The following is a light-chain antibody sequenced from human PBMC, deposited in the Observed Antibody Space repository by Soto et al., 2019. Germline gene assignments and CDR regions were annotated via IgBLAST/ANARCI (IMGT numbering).Light chain of an antibody. CDR1: QSVSSK. CDR2: GAS. V-gene: IGKV3-15*01. J-gene: IGKJ1*01. Sequence: ELVLTQSPGTLSVSPGERATLSCRASQSVSSKLAWYQQKPGQAHRLLFYGASTGATGIPARFSGSGSETEFTLSISSLQSEDFAVYYCQQYNNWPGTFGQGTQVEIK. CDR3: QQYNNWPGT.